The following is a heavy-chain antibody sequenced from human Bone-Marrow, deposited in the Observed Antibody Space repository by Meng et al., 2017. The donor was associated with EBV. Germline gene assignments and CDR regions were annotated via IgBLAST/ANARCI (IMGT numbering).Heavy chain of an antibody. D-gene: IGHD1-26*01. J-gene: IGHJ4*02. CDR2: FIPIFGTA. V-gene: IGHV1-69*01. Sequence: QVQLVQSGAEVKKPGSAVTVACKASGGTFSSYAISWVRQAPGQGLEWMGGFIPIFGTANYAQKFQGRVTITADESTSTAYMELSSLRSEDTAVYYCAATWMGGSYPFDYWGQGTLVTVS. CDR1: GGTFSSYA. CDR3: AATWMGGSYPFDY.